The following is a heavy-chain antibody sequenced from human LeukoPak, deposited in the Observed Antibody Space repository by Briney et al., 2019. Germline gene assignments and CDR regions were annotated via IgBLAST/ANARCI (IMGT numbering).Heavy chain of an antibody. CDR2: IWYDGSNK. CDR3: AKDYRDYYDSSAWDY. CDR1: GFTFSSYA. Sequence: PGGSLRLSCAASGFTFSSYAMHWVRQAPGKGLEWVAFIWYDGSNKDYTDSVKGRFTISRDNAKNRLHLQMNSLRAEDTAVYYCAKDYRDYYDSSAWDYWGQGTLVTVSS. D-gene: IGHD3-22*01. J-gene: IGHJ4*02. V-gene: IGHV3-30*02.